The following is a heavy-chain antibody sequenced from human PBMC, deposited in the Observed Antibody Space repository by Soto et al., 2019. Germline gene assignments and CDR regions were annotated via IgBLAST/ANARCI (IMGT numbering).Heavy chain of an antibody. D-gene: IGHD2-15*01. CDR2: IYYSGST. CDR3: ARSEDINYYYYMDV. CDR1: GGSISSGGYY. J-gene: IGHJ6*03. V-gene: IGHV4-31*03. Sequence: SETLSLTCTVSGGSISSGGYYWSWIRQHPGKGLEWIGYIYYSGSTYYHLSLKSRITISIDTSKNQFSLKLSSVTAADTAVYFCARSEDINYYYYMDVWGKGTTVTVSS.